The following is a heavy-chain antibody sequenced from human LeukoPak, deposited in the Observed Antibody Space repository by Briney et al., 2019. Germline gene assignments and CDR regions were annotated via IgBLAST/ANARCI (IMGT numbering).Heavy chain of an antibody. Sequence: GASVKVSCKASGYTFTTCFMHWVRQAPGQGLEWMGIIHTSGGTTKYAQKFQDRVTMTRDTSTNTVYMELSSLKFDDIAVYYCAREGGDGGPFDYWGQGTLVTVSS. CDR2: IHTSGGTT. CDR1: GYTFTTCF. J-gene: IGHJ4*02. CDR3: AREGGDGGPFDY. D-gene: IGHD4-23*01. V-gene: IGHV1-46*01.